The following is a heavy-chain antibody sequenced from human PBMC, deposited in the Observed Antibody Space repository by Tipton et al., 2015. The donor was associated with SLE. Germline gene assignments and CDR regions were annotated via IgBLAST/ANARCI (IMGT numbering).Heavy chain of an antibody. J-gene: IGHJ5*02. CDR2: IYYSGST. Sequence: TLFLTCTVSGGSISSGKYYWSWIRQHPGKGLEWIGYIYYSGSTNYNPSLKSRVTISVDTSKNQFSLKLSSVTAADTAVYYCARVIVGATGWFDPWGQGTLVTVSS. CDR3: ARVIVGATGWFDP. CDR1: GGSISSGKYY. D-gene: IGHD1-26*01. V-gene: IGHV4-61*01.